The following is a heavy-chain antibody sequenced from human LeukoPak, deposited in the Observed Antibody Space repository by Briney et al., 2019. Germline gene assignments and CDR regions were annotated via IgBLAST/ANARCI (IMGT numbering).Heavy chain of an antibody. D-gene: IGHD1-7*01. Sequence: SVKVSCKASGGTFSSFGISWVRQAPGQGLEWMGGIIPMFGSPNYAQKFQVRVTITTDESTRTAYMELSSLRSEDTAVYYCARSITGSTRAFDIWGQGTMVTVSS. CDR2: IIPMFGSP. J-gene: IGHJ3*02. V-gene: IGHV1-69*05. CDR3: ARSITGSTRAFDI. CDR1: GGTFSSFG.